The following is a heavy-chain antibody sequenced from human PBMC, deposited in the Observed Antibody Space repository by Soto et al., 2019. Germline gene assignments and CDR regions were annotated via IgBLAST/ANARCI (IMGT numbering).Heavy chain of an antibody. V-gene: IGHV3-15*07. CDR2: IKTSAGGGAT. Sequence: EVQLVESAGGLVKPGGSLRLSCVASGFSFNEAWMNWVRQAPGEGLEWVGRIKTSAGGGATDYAAPVQGRFTISRDDSKNALCLHMNSLSTEDTAIYYCTTGSVEGIWGQGTTVTVSS. D-gene: IGHD2-15*01. CDR1: GFSFNEAW. J-gene: IGHJ6*02. CDR3: TTGSVEGI.